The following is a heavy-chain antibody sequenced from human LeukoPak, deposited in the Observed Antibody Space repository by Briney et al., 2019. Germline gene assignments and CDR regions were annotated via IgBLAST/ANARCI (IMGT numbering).Heavy chain of an antibody. J-gene: IGHJ6*03. V-gene: IGHV3-48*03. CDR1: GFTFSSYE. Sequence: GGSLRLSCAASGFTFSSYEMNWVRQAPGKGLEWVSYISSSGSTIYYADSVKGRFTISRDNAKNSLYLQMNSLRAEDTAVYYCARLGGWSSYYYYYYMDVWGKGTTATVSS. CDR3: ARLGGWSSYYYYYYMDV. CDR2: ISSSGSTI. D-gene: IGHD6-19*01.